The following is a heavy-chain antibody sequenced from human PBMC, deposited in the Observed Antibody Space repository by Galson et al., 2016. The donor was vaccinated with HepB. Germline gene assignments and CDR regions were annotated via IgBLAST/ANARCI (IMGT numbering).Heavy chain of an antibody. V-gene: IGHV3-30*04. CDR2: ISYDGNNQ. CDR3: ARSGTLGCKSSRGYRFSPYRFIALDI. Sequence: SLRLSCAASGFGFSSYAMHWVRQAPGKGLEWVALISYDGNNQYYADSVKGRFTISRDNSKNTVYLQVNSLRTDDTAVYYCARSGTLGCKSSRGYRFSPYRFIALDIWGQGTMVAVSS. CDR1: GFGFSSYA. D-gene: IGHD2-15*01. J-gene: IGHJ3*02.